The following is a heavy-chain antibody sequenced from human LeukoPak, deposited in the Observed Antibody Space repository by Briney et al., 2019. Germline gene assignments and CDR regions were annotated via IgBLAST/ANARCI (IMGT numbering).Heavy chain of an antibody. CDR2: INPNSGGT. V-gene: IGHV1-2*03. J-gene: IGHJ4*02. CDR1: GYTFTGYY. D-gene: IGHD6-19*01. Sequence: LVASVKVSCKASGYTFTGYYMHWVRQAPGQGLEWMGWINPNSGGTNYAQKFQGRVTMTRDTSISTAYMELSRLRSDDTAVYYCARVKKSYSGWYAPDYDYWGQGTLVTVSS. CDR3: ARVKKSYSGWYAPDYDY.